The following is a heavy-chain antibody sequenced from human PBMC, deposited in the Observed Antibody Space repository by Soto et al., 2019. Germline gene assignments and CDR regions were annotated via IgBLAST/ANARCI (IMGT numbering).Heavy chain of an antibody. CDR3: ANYGSGSYYNVSIDYY. V-gene: IGHV3-23*01. Sequence: GGSLRLSCAASGFTFSSYAMSWVRQAPGKGLEWVSAISGSGGSTYYADSVKGRFTISRDNSKNTLYLQMNSLRAEDTAVYYCANYGSGSYYNVSIDYYWGQGTLVTVSS. CDR1: GFTFSSYA. CDR2: ISGSGGST. J-gene: IGHJ4*02. D-gene: IGHD3-10*01.